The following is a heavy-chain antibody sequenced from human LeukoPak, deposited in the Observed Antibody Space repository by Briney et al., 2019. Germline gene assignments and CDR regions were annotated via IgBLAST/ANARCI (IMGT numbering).Heavy chain of an antibody. V-gene: IGHV3-30*04. CDR3: ARDMLFQYYFDY. CDR2: ISYDGSNK. J-gene: IGHJ4*02. CDR1: GFTFSSYA. Sequence: PGGSLRLSCAASGFTFSSYAMHWVRQAPGEGLEWVAVISYDGSNKYYADSVKGRFTISRDNSKNTLYLQMNSLRAEDTAVYYCARDMLFQYYFDYWGQGTLVTVSS. D-gene: IGHD2-21*01.